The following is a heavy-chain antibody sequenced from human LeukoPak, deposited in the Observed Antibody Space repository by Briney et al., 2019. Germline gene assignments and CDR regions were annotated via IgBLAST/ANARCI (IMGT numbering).Heavy chain of an antibody. Sequence: GGSLRLSCAASGFTLSSFEMNWVRQAPGKGLEWVSYTSSGSAIWYADSVKGRFTISRDNAKNSLYLQMNSLRAEDTAVYYCARSFFGVVPSFDYWGQGTLVTVSP. CDR2: TSSGSAI. CDR3: ARSFFGVVPSFDY. V-gene: IGHV3-48*03. CDR1: GFTLSSFE. D-gene: IGHD3-3*01. J-gene: IGHJ4*02.